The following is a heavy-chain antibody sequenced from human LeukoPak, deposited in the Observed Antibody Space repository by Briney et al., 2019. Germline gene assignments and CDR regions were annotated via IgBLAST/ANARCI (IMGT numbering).Heavy chain of an antibody. CDR2: INQDGSDQ. D-gene: IGHD3-22*01. V-gene: IGHV3-7*04. Sequence: GGSLRVSCAASGFTFSTKWMSRVRQAPGNGLEWVATINQDGSDQYYVDSVKGRFTISRDNAKNSLDLQMNSLRAEDTAVYYCARDYSSGRDFWGQGTLVTVSS. J-gene: IGHJ4*02. CDR3: ARDYSSGRDF. CDR1: GFTFSTKW.